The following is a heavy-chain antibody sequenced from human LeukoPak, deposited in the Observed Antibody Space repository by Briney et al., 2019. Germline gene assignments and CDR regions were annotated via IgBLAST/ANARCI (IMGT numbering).Heavy chain of an antibody. V-gene: IGHV4-31*03. CDR3: GRAGYDSSGYSTYYFDY. D-gene: IGHD3-22*01. J-gene: IGHJ4*02. CDR1: GGSISSGGYY. CDR2: IYYSGST. Sequence: SQTLSLTCTVSGGSISSGGYYWSWIRQHPGKGLEWIGYIYYSGSTHYNPSLKSRVTISIDTSKNQFSLKLSSVTAADTAVYYCGRAGYDSSGYSTYYFDYWGQGTLATVSS.